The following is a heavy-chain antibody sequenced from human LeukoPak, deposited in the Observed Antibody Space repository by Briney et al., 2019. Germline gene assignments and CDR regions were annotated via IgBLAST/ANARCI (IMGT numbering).Heavy chain of an antibody. Sequence: GASVKLSCQASGYTFIGYYLHWVRLAPGQGLEWMGWINPESGGSRSPQTFQGRVTMTVDKSTSTVYMEVTRLTSDDTAVYFCARGPSHYYYMDVWGQGTAVTVSS. CDR1: GYTFIGYY. V-gene: IGHV1-2*02. CDR3: ARGPSHYYYMDV. J-gene: IGHJ6*03. CDR2: INPESGGS.